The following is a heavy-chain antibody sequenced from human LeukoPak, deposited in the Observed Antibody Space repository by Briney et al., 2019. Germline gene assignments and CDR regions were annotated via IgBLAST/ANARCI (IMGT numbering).Heavy chain of an antibody. CDR1: GFTFTTYW. CDR3: AKESTYYYGSGSRDDY. Sequence: GESLRLSCAASGFTFTTYWMTWVRQAPGKGLEWVSAISGSGGSTYYADSVKGRFTISRDNSKNTLYLQMNSLRAEDTAVYYCAKESTYYYGSGSRDDYWGQGTLVTVSS. J-gene: IGHJ4*02. V-gene: IGHV3-23*01. CDR2: ISGSGGST. D-gene: IGHD3-10*01.